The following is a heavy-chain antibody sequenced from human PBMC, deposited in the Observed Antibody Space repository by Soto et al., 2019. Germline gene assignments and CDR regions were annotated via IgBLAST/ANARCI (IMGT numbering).Heavy chain of an antibody. CDR1: GFTFSSYS. J-gene: IGHJ6*02. D-gene: IGHD3-16*01. V-gene: IGHV3-48*02. CDR3: GGVLRGGGGSYGMDV. Sequence: EVQLVESGGGLVQPGGSLRLSCAASGFTFSSYSMNWVRQAPGKGLEWVSYISSSSSTIYYADSVKGRFTISRDNAKNSLYLQMNSLRDEETGVYYCGGVLRGGGGSYGMDVWGQGTTVTVSS. CDR2: ISSSSSTI.